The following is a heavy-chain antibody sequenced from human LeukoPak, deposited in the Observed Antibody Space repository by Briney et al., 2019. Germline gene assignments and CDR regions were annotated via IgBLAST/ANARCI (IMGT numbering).Heavy chain of an antibody. Sequence: GASVKVSCKASGYTFTSYGISWVRQAPGQGLEWMGWISAYNGNTNYAQKLQGRVTMTTDTSTSTAYMELRSLRSDDTAVYYCARDWPPRPYFDAFDIWGQGTMVTVSS. D-gene: IGHD2/OR15-2a*01. CDR1: GYTFTSYG. V-gene: IGHV1-18*01. CDR2: ISAYNGNT. CDR3: ARDWPPRPYFDAFDI. J-gene: IGHJ3*02.